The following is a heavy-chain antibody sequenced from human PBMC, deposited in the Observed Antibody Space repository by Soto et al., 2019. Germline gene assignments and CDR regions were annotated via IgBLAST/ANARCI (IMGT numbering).Heavy chain of an antibody. CDR2: TSGYNGNT. D-gene: IGHD3-3*01. CDR1: GYTFSSYG. Sequence: QGQLVQSGAEVKTPGASVKVSCKASGYTFSSYGITWVRQAPGQGLEWMGWTSGYNGNTNYVQKLQGRVTMTTDTSTSTAYMELRSLRSDDTAVYYCARVRDYHDFWSGYYKAWFDPWGQGTLVTVSS. CDR3: ARVRDYHDFWSGYYKAWFDP. J-gene: IGHJ5*02. V-gene: IGHV1-18*01.